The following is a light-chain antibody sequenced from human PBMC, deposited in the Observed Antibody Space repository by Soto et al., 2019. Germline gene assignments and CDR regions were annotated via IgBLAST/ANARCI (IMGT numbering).Light chain of an antibody. Sequence: QSVLTQPPSASGSPGQSVAISCTGTSSDVGGYNYVSWYQQHPGKAPKLMIYEVNKRPSGVPDRFSGSKSGSTASLTVSGLQAEDEADYYCSSYAGRSNVFGTGNKVTVL. J-gene: IGLJ1*01. CDR2: EVN. CDR3: SSYAGRSNV. V-gene: IGLV2-8*01. CDR1: SSDVGGYNY.